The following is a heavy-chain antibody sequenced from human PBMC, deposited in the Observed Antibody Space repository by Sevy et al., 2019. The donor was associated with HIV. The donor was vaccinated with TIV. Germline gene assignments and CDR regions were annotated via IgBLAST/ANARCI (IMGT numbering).Heavy chain of an antibody. D-gene: IGHD3-10*01. CDR1: GFTFSSYN. V-gene: IGHV3-21*06. CDR3: ARGPPDGSYDYFDS. Sequence: GSLRLSCAASGFTFSSYNMNWVRQAPGKGLEWVSSISGLSNYIYYADSMKGRFTISRDNAKNTLNLQMNSLRGDDTAVYFCARGPPDGSYDYFDSWGQRILVTVSS. J-gene: IGHJ4*02. CDR2: ISGLSNYI.